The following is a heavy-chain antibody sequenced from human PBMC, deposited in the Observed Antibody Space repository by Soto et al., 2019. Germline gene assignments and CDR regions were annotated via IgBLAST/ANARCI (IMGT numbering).Heavy chain of an antibody. D-gene: IGHD3-3*01. CDR2: ISGSGGST. CDR3: AKVRRSNSYDFWSGYYGAY. V-gene: IGHV3-23*01. Sequence: GGSLRLSCAASGFTFSSYAMSWVRQAPGKGLEWVSAISGSGGSTYYADSVKGRFTISRDNSKNTLYLQMNSLRAEDTAVYYCAKVRRSNSYDFWSGYYGAYWGQGTLVTVSS. J-gene: IGHJ4*02. CDR1: GFTFSSYA.